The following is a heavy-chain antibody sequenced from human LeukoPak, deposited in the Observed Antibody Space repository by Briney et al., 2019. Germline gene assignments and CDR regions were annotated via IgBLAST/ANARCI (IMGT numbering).Heavy chain of an antibody. CDR1: GGSFSGYY. CDR3: VRRNSRGHYGSEHFDY. Sequence: SETLSLTCAAYGGSFSGYYWSWIRQPPGKGLEWMGEINHSGSTNYNPSLKSRVSISADTAKNHFSLKLTSVTAADTAVFFCVRRNSRGHYGSEHFDYWGQGTLVAVSS. CDR2: INHSGST. D-gene: IGHD3-22*01. V-gene: IGHV4-34*01. J-gene: IGHJ4*02.